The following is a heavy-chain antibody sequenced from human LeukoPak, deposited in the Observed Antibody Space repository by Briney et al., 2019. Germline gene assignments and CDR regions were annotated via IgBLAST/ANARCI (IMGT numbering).Heavy chain of an antibody. CDR1: GYTFTGYY. V-gene: IGHV1-2*02. CDR3: ATDLRRVGATKMKY. J-gene: IGHJ4*02. D-gene: IGHD1-26*01. Sequence: GASVKVSCKASGYTFTGYYMHWVRQAPGQGLEWMGWINPNSGGTNYAKKFQGRVTMTRDTSISTAYMELSRLRSDDTAVYYCATDLRRVGATKMKYWGQGTLVTVSS. CDR2: INPNSGGT.